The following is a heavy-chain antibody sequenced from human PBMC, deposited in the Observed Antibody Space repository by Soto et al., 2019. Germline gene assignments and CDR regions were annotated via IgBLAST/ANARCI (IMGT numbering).Heavy chain of an antibody. J-gene: IGHJ4*02. CDR2: ITITGDTT. D-gene: IGHD2-21*02. CDR3: AEGGGGDHGY. Sequence: EVQLVESEGGLVQPGGSLRLSCEASGFIFTTSDMSWVRQAPGKGLEWISSITITGDTTHYADSVKGRFTISRDNSRKTVDLQMNSLKVDGTAVYYCAEGGGGDHGYWGQGTLVAVSS. V-gene: IGHV3-23*04. CDR1: GFIFTTSD.